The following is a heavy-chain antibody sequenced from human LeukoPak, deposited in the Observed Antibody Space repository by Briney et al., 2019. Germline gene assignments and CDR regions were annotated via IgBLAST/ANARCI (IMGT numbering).Heavy chain of an antibody. D-gene: IGHD3-16*01. V-gene: IGHV1-8*03. Sequence: ASVKVSCKASGYTFTSYDINWVRQATGQGLEWMGWMNPNSGNTGYAQKFQGRVTITRNTSISTAYMELSSLRSEDTAVYYCARFYDYVWGVDYWGQGTLVTVSS. CDR3: ARFYDYVWGVDY. CDR2: MNPNSGNT. CDR1: GYTFTSYD. J-gene: IGHJ4*02.